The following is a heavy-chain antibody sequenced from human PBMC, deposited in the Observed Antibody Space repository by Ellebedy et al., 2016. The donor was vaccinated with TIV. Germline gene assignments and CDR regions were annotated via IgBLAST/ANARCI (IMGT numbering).Heavy chain of an antibody. V-gene: IGHV5-10-1*01. CDR2: INPSDSYT. J-gene: IGHJ5*02. Sequence: GESLKISXKGSGYSFTSYWISWVRQMPGKGLEWMGRINPSDSYTNYSPSFQGHVTISADKSISTAYLQWSSLKASDTAMYYCARLRGKVLLWFGEGFDPWGQGTLVTVSS. CDR3: ARLRGKVLLWFGEGFDP. D-gene: IGHD3-10*01. CDR1: GYSFTSYW.